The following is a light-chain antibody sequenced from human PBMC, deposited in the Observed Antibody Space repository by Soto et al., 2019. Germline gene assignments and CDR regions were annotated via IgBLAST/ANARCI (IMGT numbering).Light chain of an antibody. CDR1: QSVSSY. Sequence: EIVLTQSPATLSLYPGERATLSCRASQSVSSYLAWYQQKPGQAPRLLIYEASNRATGIPARFSGSGSGTDFTLTISSLEPEDSAVYYCQQRSNWSTFGQGTRLEIK. V-gene: IGKV3-11*01. J-gene: IGKJ5*01. CDR2: EAS. CDR3: QQRSNWST.